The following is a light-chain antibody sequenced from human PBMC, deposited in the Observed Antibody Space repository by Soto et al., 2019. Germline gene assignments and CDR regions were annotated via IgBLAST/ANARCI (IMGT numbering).Light chain of an antibody. CDR1: STVDSIY. CDR3: QQYGSALP. Sequence: ETVLTQSPGTLSLSPGERASLSCRSSSTVDSIYLACYQQKPGQAPRLLIYGSTNRATGIPDRFSGSGSRTDFTLTIRRLEPEDFAVYFCQQYGSALPLGGGTMTEIK. V-gene: IGKV3-20*01. J-gene: IGKJ4*01. CDR2: GST.